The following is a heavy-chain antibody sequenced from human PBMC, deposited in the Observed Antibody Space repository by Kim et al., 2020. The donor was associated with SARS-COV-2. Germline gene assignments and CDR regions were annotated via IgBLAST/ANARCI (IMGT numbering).Heavy chain of an antibody. D-gene: IGHD3-22*01. V-gene: IGHV6-1*01. Sequence: LYNDYAVSVKSRITINPDTSKNQFSLQLTSVTPEDTAVYYCARGGGYRLDPWGQGTLVTVSS. CDR2: LYN. CDR3: ARGGGYRLDP. J-gene: IGHJ5*02.